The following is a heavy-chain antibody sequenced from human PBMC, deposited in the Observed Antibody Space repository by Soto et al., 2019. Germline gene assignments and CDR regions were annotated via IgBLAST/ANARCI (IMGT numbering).Heavy chain of an antibody. CDR3: ARDHPIVVVPAAIPGGMDV. J-gene: IGHJ6*02. Sequence: PGGSLRLSCAASGFTVSSNYMSWVRQAPGKGLEWVSVIYSGGSTYYADSVKGRFTISRDNSKNTLYLQMNSLRAEDTAVYYCARDHPIVVVPAAIPGGMDVWGQGTTVTV. D-gene: IGHD2-2*01. V-gene: IGHV3-53*01. CDR1: GFTVSSNY. CDR2: IYSGGST.